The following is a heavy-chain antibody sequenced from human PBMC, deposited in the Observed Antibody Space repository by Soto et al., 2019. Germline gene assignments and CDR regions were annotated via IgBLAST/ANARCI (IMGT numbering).Heavy chain of an antibody. CDR1: GYNFKTSD. CDR3: ARLRRSGQSDL. V-gene: IGHV1-8*01. D-gene: IGHD3-3*01. CDR2: MNPNSGNT. Sequence: QEQLVQSGTEVRKPGASVRVSCEALGYNFKTSDINWVRQAAGQGLEWMGWMNPNSGNTGYAQKFQGRVFMTRDTCLDTAYMELRRRRSDDTTVYYCARLRRSGQSDLWCPGTLVTVSS. J-gene: IGHJ1*01.